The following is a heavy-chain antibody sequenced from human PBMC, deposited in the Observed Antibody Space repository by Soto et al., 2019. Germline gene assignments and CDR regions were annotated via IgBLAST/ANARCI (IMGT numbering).Heavy chain of an antibody. Sequence: GSLRLSCAASGFTFSSYAMSWVRQAPGKGLEWVSAISGSGGSTYYADSVKGRSTISRDNSKNTLYLQMNSLRAEDTAVYYWAKSVWSTVTYFDYWGQGTLVTVSS. CDR3: AKSVWSTVTYFDY. J-gene: IGHJ4*02. CDR2: ISGSGGST. CDR1: GFTFSSYA. V-gene: IGHV3-23*01. D-gene: IGHD4-17*01.